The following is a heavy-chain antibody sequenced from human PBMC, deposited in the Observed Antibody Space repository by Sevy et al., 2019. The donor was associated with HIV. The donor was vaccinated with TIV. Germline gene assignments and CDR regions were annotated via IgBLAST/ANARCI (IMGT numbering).Heavy chain of an antibody. CDR3: ARGMFYNSWSSSKPDKNYYQYYGLDL. D-gene: IGHD3-3*01. CDR1: GFTFHMYT. Sequence: GGSLRLSCAASGFTFHMYTMNWVRQAPGKGLEWVSSISSSSRSTYYADSVKGRFTISRHNANSSLYLQVNSLRTEDTAVYYCARGMFYNSWSSSKPDKNYYQYYGLDLWGQGTTVTVSS. J-gene: IGHJ6*02. CDR2: ISSSSRST. V-gene: IGHV3-21*01.